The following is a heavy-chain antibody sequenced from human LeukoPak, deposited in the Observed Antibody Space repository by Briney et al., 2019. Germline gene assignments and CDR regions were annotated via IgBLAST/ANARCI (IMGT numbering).Heavy chain of an antibody. Sequence: ASVKVSCKASGFTFTDYYMHWVRQAPGQGLEWMGWINPNSGGTNYAQKFQGRVTMTRDTSISTAYMELSRLRSDDTAVYYCARDFSAYSGSWYYPPPSDYWGQGTLVTVSS. CDR1: GFTFTDYY. CDR3: ARDFSAYSGSWYYPPPSDY. J-gene: IGHJ4*02. D-gene: IGHD6-13*01. CDR2: INPNSGGT. V-gene: IGHV1-2*02.